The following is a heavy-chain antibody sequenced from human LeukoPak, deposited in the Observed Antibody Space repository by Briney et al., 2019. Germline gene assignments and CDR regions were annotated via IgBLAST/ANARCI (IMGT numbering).Heavy chain of an antibody. V-gene: IGHV3-21*01. CDR2: ISTSGNYI. Sequence: GGSLRLSCAASGFTLSDYSMNWVRQAPGKGLEWVSYISTSGNYIYYADSVKGRFTISRDNAKNSPYLQMNSLRAEDTAVYYCSRGSYNSGGTSDYWGQGNLVTVSS. CDR1: GFTLSDYS. D-gene: IGHD2-15*01. J-gene: IGHJ4*02. CDR3: SRGSYNSGGTSDY.